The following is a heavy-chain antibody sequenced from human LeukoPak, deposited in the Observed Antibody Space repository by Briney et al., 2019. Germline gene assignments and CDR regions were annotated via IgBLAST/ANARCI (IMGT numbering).Heavy chain of an antibody. CDR1: GYTFTGYY. D-gene: IGHD3-9*01. Sequence: ASVKVSCKASGYTFTGYYMHWVRQAPGQGLEWMGWINPNSGGTNYAQKFQGRVTMTRDTSISTAYMELSRLRSDDTAVYYCARVGTCDILTGRPYYFDYWGQGTLVTVSS. V-gene: IGHV1-2*02. CDR3: ARVGTCDILTGRPYYFDY. J-gene: IGHJ4*02. CDR2: INPNSGGT.